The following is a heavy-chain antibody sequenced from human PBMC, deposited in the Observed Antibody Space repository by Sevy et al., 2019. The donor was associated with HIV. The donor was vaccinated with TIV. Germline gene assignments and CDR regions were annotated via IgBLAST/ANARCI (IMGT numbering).Heavy chain of an antibody. V-gene: IGHV4-4*07. CDR1: GGSISSYY. CDR2: IYTSGST. CDR3: ARDRREAGTVNWFDP. D-gene: IGHD6-19*01. Sequence: SETLSLTCTVSGGSISSYYWSWIRQPAGKGLEWIGRIYTSGSTNYNPSLKSRVTVSVDTSKNQFSLKLGSVTAADTAVYYCARDRREAGTVNWFDPWGQGTLVTVSS. J-gene: IGHJ5*02.